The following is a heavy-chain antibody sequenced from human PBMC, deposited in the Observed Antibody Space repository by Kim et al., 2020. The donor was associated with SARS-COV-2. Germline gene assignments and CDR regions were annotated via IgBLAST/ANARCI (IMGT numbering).Heavy chain of an antibody. CDR1: GGSISSYY. D-gene: IGHD6-19*01. CDR2: IYYSGST. CDR3: ARGVVAGTNVGMDV. J-gene: IGHJ6*02. Sequence: SETLSLTCTVSGGSISSYYWSWIRQPPGKGLEWIGYIYYSGSTNYNPSLKSRVTISVDTSKNQFSLKLSSVTAADTAVYYCARGVVAGTNVGMDVWGQGTMVTVSS. V-gene: IGHV4-59*01.